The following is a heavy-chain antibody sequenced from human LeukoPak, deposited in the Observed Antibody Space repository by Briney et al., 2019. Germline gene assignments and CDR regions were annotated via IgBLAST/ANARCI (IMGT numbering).Heavy chain of an antibody. D-gene: IGHD6-25*01. Sequence: PSETLSLTCAVYGGSFSGYYWSWIRQPPGKGLEWIGEINHSGSTNYNPSLKSRVTISVDTSKNQFSLKLSSVTAADTAVYYCARGLSRGVVKDWGQGTLVTVSS. CDR2: INHSGST. V-gene: IGHV4-34*01. J-gene: IGHJ4*02. CDR3: ARGLSRGVVKD. CDR1: GGSFSGYY.